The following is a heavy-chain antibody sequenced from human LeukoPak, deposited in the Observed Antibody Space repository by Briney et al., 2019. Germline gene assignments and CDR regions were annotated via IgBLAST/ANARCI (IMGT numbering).Heavy chain of an antibody. Sequence: GGSLRLSCAASGFTFSASYMGWSRQSPGKGLGWGSSISMGTRYTNSVDSVKGLFTISRDTAKNLLYLQMNSLRAEDTASYYCARDLRGYCSGGRCYHNWFDPWGQGTLVTVSS. V-gene: IGHV3-11*05. CDR3: ARDLRGYCSGGRCYHNWFDP. CDR1: GFTFSASY. CDR2: ISMGTRYT. J-gene: IGHJ5*02. D-gene: IGHD2-15*01.